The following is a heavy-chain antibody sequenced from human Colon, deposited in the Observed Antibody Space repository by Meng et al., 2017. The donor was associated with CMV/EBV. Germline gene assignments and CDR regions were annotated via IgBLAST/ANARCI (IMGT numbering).Heavy chain of an antibody. Sequence: ASVKVSCKASGYTFTSYYMHWVRQAPGQGLEWMGIINPSGGSTSYAQKFQGRVTMTRDTSTSTVYMELSSLRSEDTAVYYCARDIGLRGYYNYYYYGMDVWGQETTVTVSS. V-gene: IGHV1-46*01. D-gene: IGHD3-3*01. CDR3: ARDIGLRGYYNYYYYGMDV. CDR1: GYTFTSYY. CDR2: INPSGGST. J-gene: IGHJ6*02.